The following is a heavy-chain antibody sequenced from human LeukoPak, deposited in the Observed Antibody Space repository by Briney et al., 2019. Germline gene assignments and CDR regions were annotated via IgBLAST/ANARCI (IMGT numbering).Heavy chain of an antibody. CDR1: GGSISSYY. CDR2: IYYSGST. D-gene: IGHD3-16*01. Sequence: ASETLSLTCTVSGGSISSYYWSWIRQPPGKGLEWIGYIYYSGSTNYNPSLKSRVTISVDTSKNQFSLKLSSVTAADTAVYYCARFTYTTRPSDVWGKGTTVTVSS. CDR3: ARFTYTTRPSDV. J-gene: IGHJ6*04. V-gene: IGHV4-59*01.